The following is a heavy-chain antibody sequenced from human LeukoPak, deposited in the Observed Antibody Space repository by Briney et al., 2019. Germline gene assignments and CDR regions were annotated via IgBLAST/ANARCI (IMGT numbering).Heavy chain of an antibody. J-gene: IGHJ4*02. CDR3: ARDSRQQLSFDY. Sequence: GGSLRLSCAASGFTFRSYGMHWVRQAPGKGLGWVADIWYDGKNEHFADSVKGRFTISRDNSKNTLYLQMNSLRAEDTAVYYCARDSRQQLSFDYWGQGTLVTVSS. V-gene: IGHV3-33*01. CDR2: IWYDGKNE. CDR1: GFTFRSYG. D-gene: IGHD6-13*01.